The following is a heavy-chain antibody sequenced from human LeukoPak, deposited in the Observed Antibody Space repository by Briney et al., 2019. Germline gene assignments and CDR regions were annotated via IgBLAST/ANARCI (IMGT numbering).Heavy chain of an antibody. CDR3: AHKEYFRWFDP. CDR1: GFSLSTSGVG. J-gene: IGHJ5*02. D-gene: IGHD2/OR15-2a*01. CDR2: IYWDDER. V-gene: IGHV2-5*02. Sequence: SGPTLVNPAQTLTLTCTFSGFSLSTSGVGVGWIRQPPGKAPEWLAIIYWDDERRYSPSLKNRVTITKDTSKNQVALTMTNMDPADTGTYYCAHKEYFRWFDPWGQGTLVTVSS.